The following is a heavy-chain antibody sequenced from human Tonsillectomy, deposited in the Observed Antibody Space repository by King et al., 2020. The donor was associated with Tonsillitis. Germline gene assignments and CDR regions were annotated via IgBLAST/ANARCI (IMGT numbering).Heavy chain of an antibody. CDR1: GFTFSSNG. Sequence: VQLVESGGGVVQPGRSLRLSCAASGFTFSSNGMHWVRQAPGKGLEWVAVIWYDGSNKYYADSVKGRLTISRDNSKNTLYLQMNSLRAEDMAVYYCARDRNWNFDYWGQGTLVTVSS. J-gene: IGHJ4*02. D-gene: IGHD1-1*01. V-gene: IGHV3-33*01. CDR3: ARDRNWNFDY. CDR2: IWYDGSNK.